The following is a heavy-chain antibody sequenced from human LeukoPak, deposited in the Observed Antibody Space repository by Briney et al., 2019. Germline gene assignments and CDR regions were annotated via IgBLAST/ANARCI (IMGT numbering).Heavy chain of an antibody. D-gene: IGHD3-22*01. J-gene: IGHJ3*02. V-gene: IGHV3-23*01. CDR1: GFTFSSYA. CDR3: AKDPSSYYYDSSGYPVFAFDI. CDR2: ISGSGGST. Sequence: GGSLRLSCAASGFTFSSYAMSWVRQAPGKGLEWVSAISGSGGSTYYADSVKVRFTISRDNFKNTLYLQMNSLRAEDTAVYYCAKDPSSYYYDSSGYPVFAFDIWGQGTMVTVSS.